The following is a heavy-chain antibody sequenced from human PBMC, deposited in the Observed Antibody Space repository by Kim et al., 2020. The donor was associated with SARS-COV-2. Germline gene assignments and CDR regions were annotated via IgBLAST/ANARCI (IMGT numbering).Heavy chain of an antibody. CDR3: ARESGITIFGVAPVYYYYGMDV. CDR2: ISAYNGNT. V-gene: IGHV1-18*01. D-gene: IGHD3-3*01. CDR1: GYTFTSYG. Sequence: ASVKVSCKASGYTFTSYGISWVRQAPGQGLEWMGWISAYNGNTNYAQKLQGRVTMTTDTSTSTAYMELRSLRSDDTAVYYCARESGITIFGVAPVYYYYGMDVCGQGTTVTVSS. J-gene: IGHJ6*02.